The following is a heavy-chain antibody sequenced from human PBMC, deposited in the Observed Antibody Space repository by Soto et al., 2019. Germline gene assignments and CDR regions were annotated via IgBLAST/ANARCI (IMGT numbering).Heavy chain of an antibody. CDR1: GDSTGSDDW. V-gene: IGHV4-4*02. Sequence: QVQLQESGPGLVKPSGTLSLTCGVSGDSTGSDDWWTWVRQPPGKGLEWIGEISHSGSTNYNPSLKSRVTISVDKPNNQFSLRLRSVTAADTAVYYCARNFGYSGHLRLYDTFDVWGPGTMVTVSS. CDR2: ISHSGST. D-gene: IGHD5-12*01. CDR3: ARNFGYSGHLRLYDTFDV. J-gene: IGHJ3*01.